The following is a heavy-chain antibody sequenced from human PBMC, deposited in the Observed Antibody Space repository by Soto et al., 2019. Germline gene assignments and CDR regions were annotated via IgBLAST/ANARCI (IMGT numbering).Heavy chain of an antibody. J-gene: IGHJ3*02. Sequence: QVQLVQSGAEVKKPGASVKVSCKASGYTFTSYAMHWVRQAPGQRLEWMGWINAGNGNTKYSQKFQGRVTITRDTPASTAYMELSSLRSEDTAVYYCARGASMVRGVILAAFDIWGQGTMLPVSS. CDR1: GYTFTSYA. CDR2: INAGNGNT. CDR3: ARGASMVRGVILAAFDI. V-gene: IGHV1-3*01. D-gene: IGHD3-10*01.